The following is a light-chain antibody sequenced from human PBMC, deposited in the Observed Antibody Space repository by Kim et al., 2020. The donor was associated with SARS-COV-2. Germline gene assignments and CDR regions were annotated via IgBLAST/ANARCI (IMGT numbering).Light chain of an antibody. J-gene: IGLJ2*01. Sequence: GQSITISCTGTSSDIGGYNSVSWYQQHPGKAPKLMIYDVTNRPSGVSTRFSGSKSGNTASLTISGLQADDEADYYCSSYTSSSTVVFGGGTQLTVL. V-gene: IGLV2-14*03. CDR2: DVT. CDR3: SSYTSSSTVV. CDR1: SSDIGGYNS.